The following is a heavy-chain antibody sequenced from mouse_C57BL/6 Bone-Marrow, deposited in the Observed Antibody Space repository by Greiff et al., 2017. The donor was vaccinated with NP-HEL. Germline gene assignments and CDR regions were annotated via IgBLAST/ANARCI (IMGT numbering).Heavy chain of an antibody. J-gene: IGHJ3*01. CDR1: GFTFTDYY. CDR2: IRNKANGYTT. Sequence: EVMLVESGGGLVQPGGSLSLSCAASGFTFTDYYMSWVRQPPGKALEWLGFIRNKANGYTTEYSASVTGRFTISRDNSQSILYLQMNALRAEDSATYYCARETAQATFWFAYWGQGTLVTVSA. D-gene: IGHD3-2*02. CDR3: ARETAQATFWFAY. V-gene: IGHV7-3*01.